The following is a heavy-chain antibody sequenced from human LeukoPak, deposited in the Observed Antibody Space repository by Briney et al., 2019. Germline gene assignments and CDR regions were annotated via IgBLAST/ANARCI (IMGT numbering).Heavy chain of an antibody. CDR1: GGTFSSYA. V-gene: IGHV1-69*01. D-gene: IGHD4-17*01. J-gene: IGHJ6*02. CDR2: IIPIFGTA. CDR3: ARAATVTTGDYYYGMDV. Sequence: SVKVSCKACGGTFSSYAISWVRQGPGQGLVWMGGIIPIFGTANYAQKFQGRVTITADESTSTAYMELSSLRSEDTAVYYCARAATVTTGDYYYGMDVWGQGTTVTLSS.